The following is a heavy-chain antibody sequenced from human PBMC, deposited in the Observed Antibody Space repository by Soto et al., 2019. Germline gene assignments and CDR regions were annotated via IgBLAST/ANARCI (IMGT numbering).Heavy chain of an antibody. CDR3: VKGGNSSSWYYYY. D-gene: IGHD6-13*01. J-gene: IGHJ4*02. CDR1: GFTFSSYA. CDR2: ISSNGGST. Sequence: PXGSLLLSFSPSGFTFSSYAMHGVRQAPGKGLEYVSAISSNGGSTYYADSVKGRFTISRDNSKNTLYLQMSSLRAEDTAVYYCVKGGNSSSWYYYYWGQGTLVTVSS. V-gene: IGHV3-64D*06.